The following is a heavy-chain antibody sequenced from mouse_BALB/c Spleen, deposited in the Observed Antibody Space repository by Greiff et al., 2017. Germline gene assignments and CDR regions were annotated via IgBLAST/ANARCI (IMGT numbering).Heavy chain of an antibody. CDR2: ILPGSGST. CDR3: AREWYRHPEGHMDY. J-gene: IGHJ4*01. D-gene: IGHD2-1*01. Sequence: QVQLQQSGAELMKPGASVKISCKATGYTFSSYWIEWVKQRPGHGLEWIGEILPGSGSTNYNEKFKGKATFTADTSSNTAYMQLSSLTSEDSAVYYCAREWYRHPEGHMDYWGQGTSVTVSS. CDR1: GYTFSSYW. V-gene: IGHV1-9*01.